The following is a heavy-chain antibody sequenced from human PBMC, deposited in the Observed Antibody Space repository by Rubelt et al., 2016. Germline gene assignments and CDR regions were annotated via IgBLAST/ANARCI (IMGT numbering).Heavy chain of an antibody. CDR2: LSYDGINK. Sequence: QVQLVESGGGVVQPGRSLRLSCAASGFTFSSYGMHWVRQAPGKGLEWVAVLSYDGINKYYADSVKGRFTISRDNSKNTLYLQMNSLRAEDTAVYYCAKLGYHDAFDIWGQGTMVTVSS. J-gene: IGHJ3*02. D-gene: IGHD6-13*01. V-gene: IGHV3-30*18. CDR1: GFTFSSYG. CDR3: AKLGYHDAFDI.